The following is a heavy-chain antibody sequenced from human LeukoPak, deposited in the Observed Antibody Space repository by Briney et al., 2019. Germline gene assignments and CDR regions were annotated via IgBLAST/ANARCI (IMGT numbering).Heavy chain of an antibody. J-gene: IGHJ5*02. CDR3: ARDLRSMPPVSGNWFDP. V-gene: IGHV1-18*01. D-gene: IGHD2-2*01. Sequence: ASVKVSCKASGYTFTSYGISWVRQAPGQGLEWMGWISAYNGNTNYAQKLQGRVTMTTDTSTSTAYMELRSLRSDDTAVYYCARDLRSMPPVSGNWFDPWGQGTLVTVSS. CDR2: ISAYNGNT. CDR1: GYTFTSYG.